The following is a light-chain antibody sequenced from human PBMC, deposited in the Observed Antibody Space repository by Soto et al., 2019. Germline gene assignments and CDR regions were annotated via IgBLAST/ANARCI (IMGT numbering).Light chain of an antibody. CDR3: QQTYRHPRT. CDR1: QTVKNN. V-gene: IGKV1-39*01. J-gene: IGKJ1*01. Sequence: DIQMTQCPSSVSASVGDSVSFACQSSQTVKNNVNWYQHKRGKAPKLLISGSSNLQNGVPPRFSGSGTGTDFTLTINSLQPEDAATYYCQQTYRHPRTFGQGTSVDIK. CDR2: GSS.